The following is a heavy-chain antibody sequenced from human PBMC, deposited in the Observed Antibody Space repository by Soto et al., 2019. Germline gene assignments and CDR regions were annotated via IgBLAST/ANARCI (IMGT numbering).Heavy chain of an antibody. Sequence: GASVKVSCKASGGTFSSYSISWVRQAPGQGLEWMGGIIPVFGTADYAQKFRGRVTTTADESTTTAYMELRSLRSEDTAVYYCARNVGGEGYNGNFQDWGQGTLVTVSS. V-gene: IGHV1-69*13. J-gene: IGHJ1*01. CDR1: GGTFSSYS. CDR2: IIPVFGTA. D-gene: IGHD5-12*01. CDR3: ARNVGGEGYNGNFQD.